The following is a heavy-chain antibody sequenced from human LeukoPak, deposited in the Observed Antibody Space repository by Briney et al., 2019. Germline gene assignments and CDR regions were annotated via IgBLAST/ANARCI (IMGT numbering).Heavy chain of an antibody. CDR2: IYTSGST. J-gene: IGHJ5*02. D-gene: IGHD1-26*01. Sequence: SETLSLTCTVSGGSISSYYWSWIRQPPGKGLEWIGRIYTSGSTNYNPSLKSRVTMSVDTSKNQFSLKLSSVTAADTAVYYCARARDKWELRGAWFDPWGQGTLVTVSS. V-gene: IGHV4-4*07. CDR1: GGSISSYY. CDR3: ARARDKWELRGAWFDP.